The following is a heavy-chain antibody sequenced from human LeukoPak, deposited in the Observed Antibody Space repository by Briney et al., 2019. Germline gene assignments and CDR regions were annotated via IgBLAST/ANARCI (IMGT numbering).Heavy chain of an antibody. V-gene: IGHV3-74*01. J-gene: IGHJ6*02. Sequence: TGGSLRLSCAASGFPFSSYWMHWVRQGPGKGLLWVSRINSYGSATIYADSVRGRFTISRDNAKNTLYLQMSGLRVEDTAVYHCASDSPYYGMDVWGQGTTVTVSS. CDR1: GFPFSSYW. CDR3: ASDSPYYGMDV. CDR2: INSYGSAT.